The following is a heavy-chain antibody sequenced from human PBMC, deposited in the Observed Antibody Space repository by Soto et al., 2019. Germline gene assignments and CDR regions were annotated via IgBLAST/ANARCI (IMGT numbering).Heavy chain of an antibody. J-gene: IGHJ6*02. CDR1: GDTFSTYS. CDR3: AREGLVLVPHTVNSDYYYYAMDV. Sequence: QVQLVQAGAEVKKPGSSVKVSCKASGDTFSTYSITWMRQAPGRGLEWVGGIIPRSAKSNYAQKFEGRVTLTADESTSTAYMELSSLRSEDTAVYYCAREGLVLVPHTVNSDYYYYAMDVWGQGTTVTVSS. D-gene: IGHD2-2*01. V-gene: IGHV1-69*12. CDR2: IIPRSAKS.